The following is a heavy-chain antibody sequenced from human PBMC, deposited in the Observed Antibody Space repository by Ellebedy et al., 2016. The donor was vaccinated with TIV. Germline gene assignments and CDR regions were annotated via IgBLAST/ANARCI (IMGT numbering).Heavy chain of an antibody. CDR3: ARTVDMLVTGRMYGDYFDY. CDR2: ITVSSTTI. Sequence: GGSLRLSCAASGFTLRSYSMNWVRQAPGKGLEWISYITVSSTTIYYADSVKGRFTISRDNAQNSLYPQMNGLRDEDTAVYYCARTVDMLVTGRMYGDYFDYWGQGTLVTVSS. J-gene: IGHJ4*02. D-gene: IGHD5-12*01. V-gene: IGHV3-48*02. CDR1: GFTLRSYS.